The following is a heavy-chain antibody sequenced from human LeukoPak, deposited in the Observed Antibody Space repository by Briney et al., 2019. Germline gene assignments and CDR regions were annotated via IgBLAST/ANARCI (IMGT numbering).Heavy chain of an antibody. CDR3: ARDSRAADY. J-gene: IGHJ4*02. CDR2: INPSSGST. Sequence: ASVKVSCKASGYTFTSYAMHWVRQATGQGLEWMGIINPSSGSTSYAQKFQGRVTMTRDTSTSTAYMELSSLRSEDTAVYYCARDSRAADYWGQGTLVTVSS. D-gene: IGHD2-15*01. CDR1: GYTFTSYA. V-gene: IGHV1-46*01.